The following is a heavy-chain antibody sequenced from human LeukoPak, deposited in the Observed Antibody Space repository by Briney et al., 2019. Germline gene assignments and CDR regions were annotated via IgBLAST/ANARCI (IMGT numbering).Heavy chain of an antibody. CDR1: GFTFSIYD. CDR2: IGTSGDT. Sequence: GGSLRLSCAASGFTFSIYDMHWVRQGTGKGLEWVSVIGTSGDTYYADSVKGRFTISRENAKNSLYLQMNSLTVGDTAVYFCSRVGTSGWPNYFDSWGQGTLVTVSS. V-gene: IGHV3-13*04. D-gene: IGHD6-19*01. CDR3: SRVGTSGWPNYFDS. J-gene: IGHJ4*02.